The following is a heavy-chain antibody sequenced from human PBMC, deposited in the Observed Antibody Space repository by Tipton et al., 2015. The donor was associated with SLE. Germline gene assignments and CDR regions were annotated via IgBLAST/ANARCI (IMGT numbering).Heavy chain of an antibody. V-gene: IGHV4-38-2*01. Sequence: TLSLTCSVSGDSIYNGFYWGWIRQSPGKGLEWIGSIYRSGTDYYNPSVKSRVTMSVDTSKNQLSLKLSSVTAADTAVYYCARYGGGSWSLPNWFDPWGQGILVTVSS. J-gene: IGHJ5*02. CDR2: IYRSGTD. CDR3: ARYGGGSWSLPNWFDP. D-gene: IGHD6-13*01. CDR1: GDSIYNGFY.